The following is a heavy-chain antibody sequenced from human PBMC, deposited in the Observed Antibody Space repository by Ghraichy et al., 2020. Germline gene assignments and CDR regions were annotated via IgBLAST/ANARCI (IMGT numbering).Heavy chain of an antibody. D-gene: IGHD3-10*01. V-gene: IGHV4-31*03. J-gene: IGHJ6*02. Sequence: SETLSLTCTVSGGSISSGGYYWSWIRQHPGKGLEWIGYIYYSGSTYYNPSLKSRVTISVDTSKNQFSLKLSSVTAADTAVYYCARRYGSGSYYKGGMDVWGQGTTVTVSS. CDR3: ARRYGSGSYYKGGMDV. CDR1: GGSISSGGYY. CDR2: IYYSGST.